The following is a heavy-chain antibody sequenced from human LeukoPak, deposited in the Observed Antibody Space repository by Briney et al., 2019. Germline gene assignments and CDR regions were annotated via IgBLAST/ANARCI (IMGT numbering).Heavy chain of an antibody. D-gene: IGHD2-8*01. CDR3: AKGGGIVLMVYAIFFDY. J-gene: IGHJ4*02. CDR2: ISGSGGST. V-gene: IGHV3-23*01. Sequence: GGSLRLSCAASGFTFSSYGMSWVRQAPGKGLEWVSAISGSGGSTYYADSVKGRFTISGDNSKNTLYLQMNSLRAQDTAVYYCAKGGGIVLMVYAIFFDYWGQGTLVTVSS. CDR1: GFTFSSYG.